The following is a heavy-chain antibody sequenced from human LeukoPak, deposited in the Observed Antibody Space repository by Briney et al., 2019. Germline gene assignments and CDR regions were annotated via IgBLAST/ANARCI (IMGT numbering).Heavy chain of an antibody. CDR2: IIPIFGTA. Sequence: GSSVKVSCKASGGTFSSYAISWVRQAPGQGLEWMGGIIPIFGTANYAQKFQGRVTITADKSTSTAYMELSSLRSEDTAVYYCARDPSAYSYYCMDVWGKGTTVTISS. V-gene: IGHV1-69*06. CDR1: GGTFSSYA. CDR3: ARDPSAYSYYCMDV. J-gene: IGHJ6*03.